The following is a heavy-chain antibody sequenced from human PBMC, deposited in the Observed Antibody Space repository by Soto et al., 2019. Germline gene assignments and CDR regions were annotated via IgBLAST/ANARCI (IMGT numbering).Heavy chain of an antibody. CDR1: GFTFSSYA. V-gene: IGHV3-30-3*01. CDR2: ISYDGSNK. CDR3: ASSCSSTSCYRDPPS. Sequence: LRLSCAASGFTFSSYAMHWVRQAPGKGLEWVAVISYDGSNKYYADSVKGRFTISRDNSKNTLYLQMNSLRAEDTAVYYCASSCSSTSCYRDPPSWGQGTLVTVSS. D-gene: IGHD2-2*02. J-gene: IGHJ5*02.